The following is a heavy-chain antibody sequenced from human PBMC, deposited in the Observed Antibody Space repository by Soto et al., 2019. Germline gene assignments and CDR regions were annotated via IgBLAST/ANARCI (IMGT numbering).Heavy chain of an antibody. CDR3: ARKAIAVGGLSYYGMDV. CDR1: GYNFTNYH. CDR2: ISSYTGNTYYQHIANT. Sequence: QVYLVQSGAEVKKPGASVKVSCKASGYNFTNYHIHWVRQAPGQGLEWMGWISSYTGNTYYQHIANTEYAQKFQGRVSLTTDTFTTTAYLELRGLRSDDTAVYYCARKAIAVGGLSYYGMDVWGPGTTVTVSS. D-gene: IGHD6-19*01. J-gene: IGHJ6*02. V-gene: IGHV1-18*04.